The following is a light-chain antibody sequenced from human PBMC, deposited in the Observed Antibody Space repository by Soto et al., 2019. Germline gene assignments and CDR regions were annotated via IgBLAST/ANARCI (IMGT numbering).Light chain of an antibody. Sequence: DIVMTQSPLSLPVTPGEPASISCRSSQSLLYSNGYNYLDWYLQKPGQSPQLLIYLGSDRASGVPDRFSGSGSGTDFTLKISRVEAEDVGVYYCMQSLQTPWTFGQGTKVDI. V-gene: IGKV2-28*01. J-gene: IGKJ1*01. CDR3: MQSLQTPWT. CDR2: LGS. CDR1: QSLLYSNGYNY.